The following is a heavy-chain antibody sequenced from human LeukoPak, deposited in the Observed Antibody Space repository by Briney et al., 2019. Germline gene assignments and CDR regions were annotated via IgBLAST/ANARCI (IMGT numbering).Heavy chain of an antibody. D-gene: IGHD3-9*01. CDR1: GGSISSGSYY. V-gene: IGHV4-61*02. J-gene: IGHJ6*03. CDR2: IYTSGST. CDR3: ARDQWHYDILTGYYNPGYYYMDV. Sequence: PSETLSLTCTVSGGSISSGSYYWSWIRQPAGKGLEWIGRIYTSGSTNYNPSLKSRVTISVDTSRNQFSLKLSSVTAADTAVYYCARDQWHYDILTGYYNPGYYYMDVWAKGPRSPSP.